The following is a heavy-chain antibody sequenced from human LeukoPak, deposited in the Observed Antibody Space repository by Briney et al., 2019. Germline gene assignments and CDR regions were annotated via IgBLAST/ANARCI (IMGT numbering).Heavy chain of an antibody. J-gene: IGHJ4*02. V-gene: IGHV6-1*01. D-gene: IGHD4-11*01. CDR1: GDSVHNNSFA. Sequence: SQTLSLTCAISGDSVHNNSFAWDWIRQSPSRGLEWLGRTYYRSMWYHDYAASVISRITITPDASKNQFSLHLNSVTPEDTAVYYCARGVSNSFDLWGQGTLVTVSS. CDR2: TYYRSMWYH. CDR3: ARGVSNSFDL.